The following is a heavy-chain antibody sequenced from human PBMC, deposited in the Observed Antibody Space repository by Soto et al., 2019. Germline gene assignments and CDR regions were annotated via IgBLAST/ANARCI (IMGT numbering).Heavy chain of an antibody. J-gene: IGHJ3*01. D-gene: IGHD1-26*01. CDR1: GFTFSDYY. CDR2: ISSSGSTI. Sequence: GGSLRLSCAASGFTFSDYYMSWIRQAPGKGLEWVSYISSSGSTIYYADSVKGRFTISRDNAKNSLDLQMDSLRVEDTAIYYCAKEKASKSGKFLTDAFDLWGQGTMVT. CDR3: AKEKASKSGKFLTDAFDL. V-gene: IGHV3-11*01.